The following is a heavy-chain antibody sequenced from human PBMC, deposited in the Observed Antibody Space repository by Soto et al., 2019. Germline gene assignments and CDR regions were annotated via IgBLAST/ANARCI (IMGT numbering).Heavy chain of an antibody. CDR2: INPSNSA. CDR3: DTVYCSGGSCYSIDY. J-gene: IGHJ4*02. V-gene: IGHV1-46*03. D-gene: IGHD2-15*01. Sequence: ASVRVSCKASGYTFTSYYMHWVRQAPGQGLEWMGIINPSNSATYAQKFQGRVTMTRDTSTSTVYIELSSLRAEDTAVYYCDTVYCSGGSCYSIDYWGPG. CDR1: GYTFTSYY.